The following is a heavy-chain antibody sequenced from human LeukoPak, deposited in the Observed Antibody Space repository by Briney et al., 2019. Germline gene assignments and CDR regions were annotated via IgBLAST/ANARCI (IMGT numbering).Heavy chain of an antibody. D-gene: IGHD6-13*01. V-gene: IGHV1-18*01. CDR2: ISAYNGNT. J-gene: IGHJ3*02. CDR1: GYTFTSYG. Sequence: ASVKVSCKASGYTFTSYGISWVRQAPGQGLEWMGWISAYNGNTNYAQKLQGRVTMTTDTSTSTAYMELRSLRSDDTAVYYCARDEENEGTQQLVRFLTGIDAFDIWGQGTMATVSS. CDR3: ARDEENEGTQQLVRFLTGIDAFDI.